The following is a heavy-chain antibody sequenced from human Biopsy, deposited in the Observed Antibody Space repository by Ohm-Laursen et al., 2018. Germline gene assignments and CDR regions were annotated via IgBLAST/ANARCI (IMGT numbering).Heavy chain of an antibody. J-gene: IGHJ4*02. CDR2: ISWDGGSE. CDR1: GFTFDDHV. CDR3: VRGYSSSWSGYLDH. Sequence: SLRLSCAAAGFTFDDHVMHWVRQAPGKGLEWVSGISWDGGSEGYADSVKGRFTISRDNAKNSLFLQMNSLTTEDTASYYCVRGYSSSWSGYLDHWGQGTLVTVSS. D-gene: IGHD3-3*01. V-gene: IGHV3-9*01.